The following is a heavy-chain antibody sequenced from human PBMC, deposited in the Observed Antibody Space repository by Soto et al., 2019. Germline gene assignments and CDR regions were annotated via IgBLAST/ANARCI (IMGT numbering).Heavy chain of an antibody. Sequence: SETLSLTCTVSGGSISSSSYYWGWIRQPPGKGLEWIGSIYYSGSTYYKPSLKSRVTISVDTSKNQFSLKLSSVTAADTAVYYCSRQGARRTYYYDSSGFILDYWGQGTLVTVSS. CDR1: GGSISSSSYY. CDR3: SRQGARRTYYYDSSGFILDY. J-gene: IGHJ4*02. CDR2: IYYSGST. D-gene: IGHD3-22*01. V-gene: IGHV4-39*01.